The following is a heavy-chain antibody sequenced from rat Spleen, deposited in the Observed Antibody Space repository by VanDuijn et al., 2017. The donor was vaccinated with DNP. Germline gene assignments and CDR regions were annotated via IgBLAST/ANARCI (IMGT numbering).Heavy chain of an antibody. CDR3: ARHEDYSSYIYGFAY. V-gene: IGHV5-7*01. J-gene: IGHJ3*01. CDR2: ISYDGGRA. D-gene: IGHD1-2*01. Sequence: EVQLVESGGGLVQPGRSLKLSCAASGFTFSDFYMAWVRQAPTKGLEWVASISYDGGRAYYRDSAKGRFTISRDNAQSSLYLQMDSLRSEDTATYYCARHEDYSSYIYGFAYWGQGTLVTVSS. CDR1: GFTFSDFY.